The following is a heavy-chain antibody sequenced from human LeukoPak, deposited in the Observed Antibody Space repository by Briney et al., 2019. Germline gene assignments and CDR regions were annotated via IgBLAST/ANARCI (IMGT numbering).Heavy chain of an antibody. CDR2: IYSDGTS. CDR3: TKTGGPWD. Sequence: PGGSLRPSCAASGFTVSNSFMSWIRQAPGKGLEWVSVIYSDGTSYYADSVKARFSISRDNSKNSLYLQMNSLRVEDTAMYYCTKTGGPWDWGQGTLVTVSS. V-gene: IGHV3-53*01. D-gene: IGHD7-27*01. J-gene: IGHJ4*02. CDR1: GFTVSNSF.